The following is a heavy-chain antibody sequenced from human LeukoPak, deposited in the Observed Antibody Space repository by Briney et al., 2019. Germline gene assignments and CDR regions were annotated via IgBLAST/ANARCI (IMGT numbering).Heavy chain of an antibody. CDR2: IIPIFGTA. J-gene: IGHJ3*02. Sequence: SVKVSCKASGYTFTSYGISWVRQAPGQGLEWMGGIIPIFGTANNAQKFQGRVTITTDESTTTAYMELSSLRSEDTAVYYCARHGGITIFGEAQPGGAFDIWGQGTMVTVSS. V-gene: IGHV1-69*05. CDR3: ARHGGITIFGEAQPGGAFDI. CDR1: GYTFTSYG. D-gene: IGHD3-3*01.